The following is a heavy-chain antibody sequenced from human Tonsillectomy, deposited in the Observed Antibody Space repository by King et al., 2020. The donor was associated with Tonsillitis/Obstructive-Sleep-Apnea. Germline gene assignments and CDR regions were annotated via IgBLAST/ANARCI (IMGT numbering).Heavy chain of an antibody. CDR1: GYSFTNYW. J-gene: IGHJ6*02. Sequence: DVQLVESGAEVKKPGESLRISCKGSGYSFTNYWITWVRQMPGKGLEWMGRIDPSDSYTNYSPSFQGHVTISADKSISTAYLQWSSRKASDTAMYDCARHGEDGGSTSCVYAMDVWGQGTTVTVSS. CDR2: IDPSDSYT. D-gene: IGHD2-2*01. CDR3: ARHGEDGGSTSCVYAMDV. V-gene: IGHV5-10-1*03.